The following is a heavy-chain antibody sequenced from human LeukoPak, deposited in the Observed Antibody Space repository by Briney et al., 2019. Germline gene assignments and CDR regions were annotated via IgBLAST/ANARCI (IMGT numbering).Heavy chain of an antibody. CDR1: GYTFTNYD. Sequence: ASVKVSCKTSGYTFTNYDINWVRQATGQGLEWMGWINPKSGRTGYAQNFQGRVTITRNTSISIAYMELSSLSSEDTAVYYCARETASRYFDNWGQGTLLTVSS. V-gene: IGHV1-8*03. CDR2: INPKSGRT. J-gene: IGHJ4*02. D-gene: IGHD1-1*01. CDR3: ARETASRYFDN.